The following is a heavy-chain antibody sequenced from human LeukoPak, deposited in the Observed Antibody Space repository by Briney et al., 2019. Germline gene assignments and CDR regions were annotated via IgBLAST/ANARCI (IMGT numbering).Heavy chain of an antibody. CDR3: AKWLYSGKYWTGKDYFDY. D-gene: IGHD1-26*01. V-gene: IGHV3-30*18. CDR2: ISHDGSNK. J-gene: IGHJ4*02. Sequence: PGGSLRLSCAASGFTINNYGMHWVRQAPGKGLEWVAVISHDGSNKYYADSVKGRFTISRDNSKNTLYLQMDSLRVEDTAVYYCAKWLYSGKYWTGKDYFDYWGQGTLVTVSS. CDR1: GFTINNYG.